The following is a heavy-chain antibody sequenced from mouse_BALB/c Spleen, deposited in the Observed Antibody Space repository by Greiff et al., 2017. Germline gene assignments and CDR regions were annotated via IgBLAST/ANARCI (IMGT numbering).Heavy chain of an antibody. CDR2: ISSGGSYT. J-gene: IGHJ2*01. Sequence: EVQGVESGGDLVKPGGSLKLSCAASGFTFSSYGMSWVRQTPDKRLEWVATISSGGSYTYYPDSVKGRFTISRDNAKNTLYLQMSSLKSEDTAMYYCARQGALTTVVASDYWGQGTTLTVSS. V-gene: IGHV5-6*01. D-gene: IGHD1-1*01. CDR3: ARQGALTTVVASDY. CDR1: GFTFSSYG.